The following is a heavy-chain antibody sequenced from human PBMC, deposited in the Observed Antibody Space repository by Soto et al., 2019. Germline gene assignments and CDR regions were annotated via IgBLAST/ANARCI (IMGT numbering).Heavy chain of an antibody. Sequence: SETLSLTCPVYSGSFSGYYWSWIRQPPGKGLEWIGEINHSGSTNHNPSLKSRVTISVDTSKNQFSLKLSSVTAAETAVYYCARGTGYFDWLPGRAYGMDVWGQGTTVTVSS. CDR1: SGSFSGYY. CDR3: ARGTGYFDWLPGRAYGMDV. V-gene: IGHV4-34*01. D-gene: IGHD3-9*01. J-gene: IGHJ6*02. CDR2: INHSGST.